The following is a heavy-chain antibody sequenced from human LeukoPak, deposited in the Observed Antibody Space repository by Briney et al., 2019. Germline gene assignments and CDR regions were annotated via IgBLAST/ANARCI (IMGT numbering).Heavy chain of an antibody. Sequence: SETLSLTCTVSGGSISNSYWTWIRQPPGKGLEWIGHIYYSGSTNYNPSLKSRVTISVDTSKNQFSLKLTSVNAADTAVYYCAREGYYDSGSNWFDPWGQGTLVTVSS. CDR1: GGSISNSY. CDR3: AREGYYDSGSNWFDP. J-gene: IGHJ5*02. D-gene: IGHD3-10*01. CDR2: IYYSGST. V-gene: IGHV4-59*01.